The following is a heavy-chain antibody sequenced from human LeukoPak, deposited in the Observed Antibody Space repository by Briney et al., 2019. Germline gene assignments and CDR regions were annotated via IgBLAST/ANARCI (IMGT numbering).Heavy chain of an antibody. CDR2: ISGDGGST. D-gene: IGHD6-13*01. J-gene: IGHJ4*02. CDR3: AKDTWEGDSSSWQLRSQHFDY. CDR1: GFTFDDYA. V-gene: IGHV3-43*02. Sequence: GGSLRLSCAASGFTFDDYAMHWVRQAPGKGLEWVSLISGDGGSTYYAGSVKGRFTISRDDSKNSLYLQMNSLRTEDTALYYCAKDTWEGDSSSWQLRSQHFDYWGQGTLVTVSS.